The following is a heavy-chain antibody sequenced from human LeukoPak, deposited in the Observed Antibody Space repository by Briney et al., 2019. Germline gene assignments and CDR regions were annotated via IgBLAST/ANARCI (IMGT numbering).Heavy chain of an antibody. D-gene: IGHD2-21*02. CDR3: ARGAGRCGGDCYSSDS. CDR2: MYNSGST. J-gene: IGHJ4*02. Sequence: SETLSLTCSVSGDSISSNYWSWIRQPPGKGLEWIGYMYNSGSTNYNPSLKSRVTISVDTSKTQFSLMLSSVTAVDTAVYFCARGAGRCGGDCYSSDSWGQGTLVTVSS. V-gene: IGHV4-59*01. CDR1: GDSISSNY.